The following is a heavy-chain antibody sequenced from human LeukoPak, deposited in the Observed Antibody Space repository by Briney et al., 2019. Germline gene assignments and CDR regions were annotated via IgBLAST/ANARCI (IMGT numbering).Heavy chain of an antibody. Sequence: SETLSLTCAVYGGSFSGYYWSWIRQPPGKGLEWIGEINHSGSTNYNPSLKSRVTISVDTSKNQFSLKLSSVTAADTAVYYCAGDSSGWYGDIDYWGQGTLVTVSS. V-gene: IGHV4-34*01. CDR1: GGSFSGYY. D-gene: IGHD6-19*01. CDR3: AGDSSGWYGDIDY. CDR2: INHSGST. J-gene: IGHJ4*02.